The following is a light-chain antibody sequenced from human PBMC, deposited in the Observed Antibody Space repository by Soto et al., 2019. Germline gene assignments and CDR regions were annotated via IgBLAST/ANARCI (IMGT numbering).Light chain of an antibody. CDR3: QQGSNGYT. V-gene: IGKV3-11*01. Sequence: EIVLTQSPATLSLSPGDRATLSCRASQSVDRYLAWYQEKPGQAPRLHIYDASDRATGIPDRFSGSGSGTDFTLTISSLEPEDFAVYYCQQGSNGYTFGQGTKLEIK. CDR1: QSVDRY. CDR2: DAS. J-gene: IGKJ2*01.